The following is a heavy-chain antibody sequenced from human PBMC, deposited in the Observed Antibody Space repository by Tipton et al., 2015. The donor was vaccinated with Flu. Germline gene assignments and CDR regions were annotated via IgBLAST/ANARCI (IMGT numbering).Heavy chain of an antibody. CDR1: GFTVSGNY. V-gene: IGHV3-53*01. Sequence: VQLVQSGGGLIQPGGSLRVSCAASGFTVSGNYMSWVRQAPGKGLEWVSIIHSGGSTNYADSVKGRFTISRDNSKNTLYLQMNSLRAEDTAVYYCARGHYYDANRYNGPNYAFDIWGQGTMVAVSS. D-gene: IGHD3-16*01. CDR2: IHSGGST. CDR3: ARGHYYDANRYNGPNYAFDI. J-gene: IGHJ3*02.